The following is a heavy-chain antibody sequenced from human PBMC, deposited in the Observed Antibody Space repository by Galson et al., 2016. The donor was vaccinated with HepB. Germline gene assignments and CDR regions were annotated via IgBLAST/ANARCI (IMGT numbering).Heavy chain of an antibody. V-gene: IGHV3-30-3*01. CDR3: ASFPIAATPIDF. CDR1: GFTLSHYA. Sequence: SLRLSCAASGFTLSHYAMDWVRQAPGKGLEWVAFISYDGSNKYYADSVKGRFTVSRDNSKNTLYLQVNSLRAEDTAVYYCASFPIAATPIDFWGQGTLVTVSS. D-gene: IGHD2-15*01. CDR2: ISYDGSNK. J-gene: IGHJ4*02.